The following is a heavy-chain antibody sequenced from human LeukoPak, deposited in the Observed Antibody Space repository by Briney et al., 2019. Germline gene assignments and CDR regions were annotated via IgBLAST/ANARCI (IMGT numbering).Heavy chain of an antibody. CDR2: IRYDGSNK. CDR3: ARYHCSSISCYSEVSFDS. J-gene: IGHJ4*02. Sequence: PGGSLRLSCAASGFTFSSYGMHWVRQAPGKGLECVAFIRYDGSNKYYADSVKGRFTISRDNSKNTLYLQMNSLRAEDTALYYCARYHCSSISCYSEVSFDSWGQGTLVTVSS. V-gene: IGHV3-30*02. CDR1: GFTFSSYG. D-gene: IGHD2-2*01.